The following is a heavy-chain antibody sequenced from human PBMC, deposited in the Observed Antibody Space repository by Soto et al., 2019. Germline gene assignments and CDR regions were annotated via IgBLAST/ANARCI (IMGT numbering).Heavy chain of an antibody. V-gene: IGHV4-61*01. Sequence: ETLSLTCTVSGGSVSSGSYYWSWIRQPPGKGLEWIGYIYYSGSTNYNPSLKSRVTISVDTSKNQFSLKLSSVTAADTAVYYCARVAGATLYYYYGMDVWGQGTTVTVSS. CDR2: IYYSGST. CDR3: ARVAGATLYYYYGMDV. D-gene: IGHD1-26*01. CDR1: GGSVSSGSYY. J-gene: IGHJ6*02.